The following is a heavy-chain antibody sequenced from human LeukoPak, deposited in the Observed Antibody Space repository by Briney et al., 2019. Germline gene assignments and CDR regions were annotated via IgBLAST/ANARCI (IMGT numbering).Heavy chain of an antibody. CDR2: INHSGSA. CDR3: ARAAAFDY. CDR1: GGSFSGYY. J-gene: IGHJ4*02. D-gene: IGHD6-13*01. Sequence: SETLSLTCAVYGGSFSGYYWSWIRQPPGKGLEWIGEINHSGSANYNPSLKSRVTISVDTSKNQFSLKLSSVTAADTAVYYCARAAAFDYWGQGTLVTVSS. V-gene: IGHV4-34*01.